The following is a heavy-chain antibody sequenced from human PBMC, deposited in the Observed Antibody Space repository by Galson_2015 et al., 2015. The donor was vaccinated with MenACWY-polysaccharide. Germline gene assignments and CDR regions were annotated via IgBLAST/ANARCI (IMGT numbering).Heavy chain of an antibody. CDR2: INSDGSGT. CDR3: WVYCSSTSCYSGIPS. J-gene: IGHJ4*02. CDR1: GFTFSRYW. D-gene: IGHD2-2*01. Sequence: LRLSCAASGFTFSRYWMHWVRQAPGKGLVWVSVINSDGSGTTYADSVKGRFTISRDNAKNTLYLQMSSLRAEDTAVYYCWVYCSSTSCYSGIPSGGQGTLVTVSS. V-gene: IGHV3-74*01.